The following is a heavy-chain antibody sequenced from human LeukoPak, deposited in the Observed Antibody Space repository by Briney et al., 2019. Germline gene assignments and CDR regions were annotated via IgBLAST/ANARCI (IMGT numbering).Heavy chain of an antibody. CDR3: TRDDNGLSL. J-gene: IGHJ4*02. D-gene: IGHD3/OR15-3a*01. Sequence: GGSLRLSCAASGFTFSSSSMDWVRQAPGKGLVWVSRISIDGSSTTYADSVKGRFTASRDNAKNTLYLQMNSLRAEDTAVYYCTRDDNGLSLWGQGTLVTVSS. CDR1: GFTFSSSS. CDR2: ISIDGSST. V-gene: IGHV3-74*03.